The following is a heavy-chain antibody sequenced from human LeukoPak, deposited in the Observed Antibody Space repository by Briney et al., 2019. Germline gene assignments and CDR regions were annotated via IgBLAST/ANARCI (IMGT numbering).Heavy chain of an antibody. J-gene: IGHJ4*02. CDR2: IYYSGST. CDR1: GGSISSSSYY. CDR3: VGEEYGTGSYYKSSD. D-gene: IGHD3-10*01. V-gene: IGHV4-39*01. Sequence: SETLSLTCTVSGGSISSSSYYWGWIRQPPGKGLEWIGSIYYSGSTYYNPSLKSQVTISVDMSKNLCSLKLSSVTAADTAVYYCVGEEYGTGSYYKSSDWGQGTLVSVSS.